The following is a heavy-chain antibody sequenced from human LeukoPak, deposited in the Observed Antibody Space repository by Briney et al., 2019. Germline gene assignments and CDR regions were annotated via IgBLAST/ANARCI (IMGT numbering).Heavy chain of an antibody. CDR1: GFPFNNYA. D-gene: IGHD3-3*01. Sequence: GGSLRLPCAASGFPFNNYAMSWVRQAPGKGLEWVSSINDEGAVTYYADSVKGRFIISRDNAENTLYLQMNSLRAEDTALYYCATTDFWRGHFDFWGQGTLVTVSS. J-gene: IGHJ4*02. CDR3: ATTDFWRGHFDF. V-gene: IGHV3-23*01. CDR2: INDEGAVT.